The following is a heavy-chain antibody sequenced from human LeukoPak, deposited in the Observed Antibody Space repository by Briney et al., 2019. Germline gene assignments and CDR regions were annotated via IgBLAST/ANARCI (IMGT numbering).Heavy chain of an antibody. CDR3: ARSSVGTAY. CDR1: GYTFTSYD. Sequence: ASVKVSCKASGYTFTSYDINWVRQATGQGPEWMGWMNPNSGHTAYAQKFQGRVTMTRNASISTAYMELSSLRSEDTAVYYCARSSVGTAYWGQGTLVTVSS. D-gene: IGHD2-21*02. V-gene: IGHV1-8*01. J-gene: IGHJ4*02. CDR2: MNPNSGHT.